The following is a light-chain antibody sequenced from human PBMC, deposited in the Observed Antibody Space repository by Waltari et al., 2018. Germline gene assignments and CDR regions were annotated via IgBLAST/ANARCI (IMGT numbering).Light chain of an antibody. Sequence: DIHLTQSPSSLSASVGDTVTIACRASQDIGASVNWYQQRPGEAQKLLIFDADSLERGAPSRFSGGGSRTQFTFTITGLQAEDIATYYCQQFGSLPWTFGQGTTVE. CDR3: QQFGSLPWT. CDR1: QDIGAS. J-gene: IGKJ1*01. CDR2: DAD. V-gene: IGKV1-33*01.